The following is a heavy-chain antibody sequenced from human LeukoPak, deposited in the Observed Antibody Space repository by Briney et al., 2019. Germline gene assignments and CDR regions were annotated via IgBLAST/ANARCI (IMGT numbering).Heavy chain of an antibody. Sequence: PSETLSLTCTVSGGSISTYYWSWIRQPPGKGLEWIGYIYYSGSTSYNPSLKSRVTISVDTSKNQFSLKLSSVTAADTAVYYCARDQWGVDPWGQGTLVTVSS. CDR2: IYYSGST. CDR3: ARDQWGVDP. CDR1: GGSISTYY. V-gene: IGHV4-59*12. J-gene: IGHJ5*02. D-gene: IGHD1-26*01.